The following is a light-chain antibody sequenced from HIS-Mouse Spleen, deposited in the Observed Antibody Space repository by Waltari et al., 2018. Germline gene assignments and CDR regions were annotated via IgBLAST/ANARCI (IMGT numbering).Light chain of an antibody. J-gene: IGLJ2*01. CDR1: SSDVGSYNL. CDR2: EGS. CDR3: CSYAGSSTVV. V-gene: IGLV2-23*01. Sequence: QSALTQPASVSGSPGQSITISCTGTSSDVGSYNLVSWYQQHPGKAPKLRIYEGSKRPSGVSHRFPCSKPGNTASLTISGLQAEDEADYYCCSYAGSSTVVFGGGTKLTVL.